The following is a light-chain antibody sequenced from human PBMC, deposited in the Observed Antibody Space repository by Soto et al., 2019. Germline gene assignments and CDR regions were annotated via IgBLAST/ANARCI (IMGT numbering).Light chain of an antibody. CDR1: QSISSY. CDR3: QQGYSTLTYT. V-gene: IGKV1-39*01. CDR2: AAS. J-gene: IGKJ2*01. Sequence: GDRVTITCRASQSISSYLNWYQQKPGKAPKLLIYAASSLQSGVPSRFSGSGSGTDFTLTISSLQPEDFAAYYCQQGYSTLTYTFGQGTKLEIK.